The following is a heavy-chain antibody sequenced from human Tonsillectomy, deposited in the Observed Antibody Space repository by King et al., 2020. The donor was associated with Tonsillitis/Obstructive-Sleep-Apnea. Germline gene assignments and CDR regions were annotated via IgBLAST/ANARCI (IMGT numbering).Heavy chain of an antibody. CDR3: APQPPYYISTNCYRNWFDP. V-gene: IGHV2-5*02. D-gene: IGHD2-2*01. CDR2: IYWDDDK. Sequence: TLKESGPTLVKPTQTLTLTCTFSGFSLSTSGVGVGWFRQPPGKALEWLALIYWDDDKRYSPSLKSRLTITKDTSKNQVVLTMTNRDPVDTATYYCAPQPPYYISTNCYRNWFDPWGQGTLVTVSS. J-gene: IGHJ5*02. CDR1: GFSLSTSGVG.